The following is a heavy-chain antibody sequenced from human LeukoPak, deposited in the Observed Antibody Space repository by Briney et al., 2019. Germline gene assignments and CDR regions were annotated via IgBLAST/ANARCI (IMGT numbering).Heavy chain of an antibody. CDR2: ISFSVNTK. CDR3: ARSDRSSGSYFDY. V-gene: IGHV3-48*04. D-gene: IGHD1-26*01. CDR1: GFTFSDYS. Sequence: GGSLRLSCAASGFTFSDYSMNWVRQAPGKGLEWVSYISFSVNTKYYGDSVKGRFTISRDNAKNSLYLHMDSLRAEDTAVYYCARSDRSSGSYFDYWGQGTLVTVSS. J-gene: IGHJ4*02.